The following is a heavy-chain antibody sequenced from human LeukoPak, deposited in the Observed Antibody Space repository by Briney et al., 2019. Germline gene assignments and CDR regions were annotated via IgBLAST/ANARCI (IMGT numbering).Heavy chain of an antibody. Sequence: GGSLRLSCAASGFTFSSYSMNWVRQAPGEGLEWVSSISSSSSYIYYADSVKGRFTISRDNARNSLYLQMNSLRAEDTAVYYCARGGPYDYVWGSYQNTHPLIDYWGQGTLVTVSS. J-gene: IGHJ4*02. D-gene: IGHD3-16*01. V-gene: IGHV3-21*01. CDR3: ARGGPYDYVWGSYQNTHPLIDY. CDR2: ISSSSSYI. CDR1: GFTFSSYS.